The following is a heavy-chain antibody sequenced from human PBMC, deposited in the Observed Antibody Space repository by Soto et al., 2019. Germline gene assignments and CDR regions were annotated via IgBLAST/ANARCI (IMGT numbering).Heavy chain of an antibody. D-gene: IGHD2-2*01. V-gene: IGHV3-7*01. CDR2: IKQDGSEK. CDR3: TRDSAYCRSTSCYLSYYYYMDV. J-gene: IGHJ6*03. Sequence: EVQVVESGGGLVQTGGSLRLSCAASGFAFSNHWMTWVRQAPGKGLEWVANIKQDGSEKYYVDSVKGRFTLSRDNAKNSLYLQMNSLRAEDTAVYYCTRDSAYCRSTSCYLSYYYYMDVWGKGTTVTVSS. CDR1: GFAFSNHW.